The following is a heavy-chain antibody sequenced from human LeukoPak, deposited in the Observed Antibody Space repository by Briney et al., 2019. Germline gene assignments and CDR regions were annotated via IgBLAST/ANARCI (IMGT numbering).Heavy chain of an antibody. J-gene: IGHJ4*02. Sequence: GESLKISCQGSGYIFSTYWIGWVRQMPGKGLEWMGIIYPDDSDTRYSPSFQGQVTISADKSISTAYLQWSSLKASDTAMYYCARSSDSSGYYYAVDYWGQGTLVTVSS. D-gene: IGHD3-22*01. CDR2: IYPDDSDT. CDR1: GYIFSTYW. V-gene: IGHV5-51*01. CDR3: ARSSDSSGYYYAVDY.